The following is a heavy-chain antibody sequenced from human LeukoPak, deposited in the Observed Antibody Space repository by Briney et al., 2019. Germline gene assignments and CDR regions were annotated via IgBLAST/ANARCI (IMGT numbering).Heavy chain of an antibody. CDR2: ITSSSTTI. CDR1: GFTFSSYS. V-gene: IGHV3-48*01. Sequence: PGGSLRPSCTTSGFTFSSYSMNWVRQAPGKGLEWVSYITSSSTTIHYADSVKGRFTISRDNAKKSLYLQMNSLRAEDTAVYYCVREGDGYSFFDYWGQGTLATVSS. CDR3: VREGDGYSFFDY. J-gene: IGHJ4*02. D-gene: IGHD5-24*01.